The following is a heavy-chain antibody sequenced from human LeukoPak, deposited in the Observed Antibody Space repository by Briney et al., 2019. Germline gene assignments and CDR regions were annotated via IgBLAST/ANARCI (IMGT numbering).Heavy chain of an antibody. D-gene: IGHD2-15*01. J-gene: IGHJ4*02. CDR1: RFTFSSYW. CDR3: XRXAPXYCSGGSCYSRY. CDR2: IKQGGSEK. Sequence: AGGSLRLSCAASRFTFSSYWMSWVRQAPGKGLEWVANIKQGGSEKYYVDFVKGRFTISRDKAKNSLYLQMNRLRAEDTAVYYCXRXAPXYCSGGSCYSRYWGQGALVTVSS. V-gene: IGHV3-7*01.